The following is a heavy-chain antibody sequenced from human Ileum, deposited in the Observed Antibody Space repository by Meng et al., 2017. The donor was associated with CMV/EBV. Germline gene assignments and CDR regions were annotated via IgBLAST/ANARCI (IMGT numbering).Heavy chain of an antibody. CDR1: GFSFSDYW. CDR2: ISSDGTTT. CDR3: TKGTWGFDS. D-gene: IGHD1-1*01. J-gene: IGHJ4*02. V-gene: IGHV3-74*01. Sequence: SGAAAGFSFSDYWMCWGRQAPGKGVVWVSRISSDGTTTTYADSVKGRFTISRDNAKNTLYLRRDSLRVDDTAVYYCTKGTWGFDSWGQGTLVTVSS.